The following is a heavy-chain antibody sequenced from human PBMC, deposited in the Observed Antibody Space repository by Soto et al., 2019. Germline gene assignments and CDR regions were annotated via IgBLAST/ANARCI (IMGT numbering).Heavy chain of an antibody. Sequence: LRLSCAASGFTVSSNYMSWVRQAPGKGLEWVSVIYSGGSTYYAGSVKGRFTISRDNSKNTLYLQMNSLRAEDTAVYYCARYGNYYDSSGYYIDYWGQGTLVTVSS. D-gene: IGHD3-22*01. J-gene: IGHJ4*02. V-gene: IGHV3-53*01. CDR1: GFTVSSNY. CDR2: IYSGGST. CDR3: ARYGNYYDSSGYYIDY.